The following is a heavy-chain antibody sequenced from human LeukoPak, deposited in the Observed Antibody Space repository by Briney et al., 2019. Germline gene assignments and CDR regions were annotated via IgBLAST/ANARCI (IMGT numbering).Heavy chain of an antibody. CDR2: IYYSGST. Sequence: SETLSLTCTVSGGSISSYYWSWIRQPPGKGLEWIGYIYYSGSTNYNPSLKSRVTISVDTSKNQFSLKLSSVTAADPAVYYCAREVENMTTVTTGDYWGQGTLVTVSS. J-gene: IGHJ4*02. CDR3: AREVENMTTVTTGDY. D-gene: IGHD4-17*01. V-gene: IGHV4-59*12. CDR1: GGSISSYY.